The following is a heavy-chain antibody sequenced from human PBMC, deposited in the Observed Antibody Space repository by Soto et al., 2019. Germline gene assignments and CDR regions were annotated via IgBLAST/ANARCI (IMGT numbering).Heavy chain of an antibody. V-gene: IGHV4-59*01. CDR2: IYYSGST. CDR3: ARGRAAAGRRYNWFDP. D-gene: IGHD6-13*01. J-gene: IGHJ5*02. Sequence: SETLSITFTVPCGSISSYYCSWIPQPPGKGLEWIGYIYYSGSTNYNPPLKSRVTISVDTYKNQFSLKLSSVTAADTAVYYCARGRAAAGRRYNWFDPWGQGTLVTVSS. CDR1: CGSISSYY.